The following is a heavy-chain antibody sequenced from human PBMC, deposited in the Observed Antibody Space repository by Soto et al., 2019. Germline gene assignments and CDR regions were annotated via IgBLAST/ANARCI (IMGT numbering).Heavy chain of an antibody. CDR2: VSHNGNDK. Sequence: PGGSLRLSCAASGFTFSNYGMHWVRQAPGKGLEWVAIVSHNGNDKYYVDSVKGRFTTSRDNSKNTVYLQMNNLRADDTAVYYCAKATTVVVVTKDYYNGMDVWGQGTTVTVSS. CDR3: AKATTVVVVTKDYYNGMDV. CDR1: GFTFSNYG. D-gene: IGHD2-21*01. J-gene: IGHJ6*02. V-gene: IGHV3-30*18.